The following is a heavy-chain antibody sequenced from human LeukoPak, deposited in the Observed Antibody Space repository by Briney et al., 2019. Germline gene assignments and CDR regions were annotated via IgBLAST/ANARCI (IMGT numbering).Heavy chain of an antibody. Sequence: SETLSLTCTVSGGSISSYYWSWIRQPAGKGLEWIGRIYTSGSTNYNPSLKSRVTMSVDTTKNQFSLKLSSVTAADTAVYYCARGGNSGYDYYYYYGMDVWGQGTTVTVSS. D-gene: IGHD5-12*01. CDR1: GGSISSYY. J-gene: IGHJ6*02. CDR3: ARGGNSGYDYYYYYGMDV. CDR2: IYTSGST. V-gene: IGHV4-4*07.